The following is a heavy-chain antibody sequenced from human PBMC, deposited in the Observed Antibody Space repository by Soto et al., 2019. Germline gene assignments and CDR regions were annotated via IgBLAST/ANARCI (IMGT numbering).Heavy chain of an antibody. J-gene: IGHJ6*02. Sequence: EVQLVESGGDLVQPGGSLRLSCAASGFTFSSYWMHWVRQAPGKELVWVSRIKGDGSSTNSADSLQGRFTISRDNAKSTLYLQINSLRAEDTAVYYCARGKTNVYALDVWGQGTAVTVSS. V-gene: IGHV3-74*01. CDR1: GFTFSSYW. CDR3: ARGKTNVYALDV. CDR2: IKGDGSST.